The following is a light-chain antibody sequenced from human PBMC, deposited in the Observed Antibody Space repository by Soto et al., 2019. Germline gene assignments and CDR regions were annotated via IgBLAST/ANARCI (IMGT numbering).Light chain of an antibody. CDR3: QQFSSYPLT. CDR2: GAS. Sequence: EIVLTQSPGTLSLSPGERATLSCRASQSVSSYLAWFQQKPGQAPRLLIYGASSRATDIPDRFGGSGSGTDFTLTISRLEPEDFAVYYCQQFSSYPLTFGGGTKVDIK. CDR1: QSVSSY. J-gene: IGKJ4*01. V-gene: IGKV3-20*01.